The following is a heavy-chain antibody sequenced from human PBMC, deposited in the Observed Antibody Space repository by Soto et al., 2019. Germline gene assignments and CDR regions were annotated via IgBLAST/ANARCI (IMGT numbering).Heavy chain of an antibody. CDR3: ARDLDYYDSSGYFN. CDR1: VYTSTSHA. D-gene: IGHD3-22*01. CDR2: INAGNGNT. Sequence: ASVKVSCKASVYTSTSHAMHWVRQAPGQRLEWMGWINAGNGNTKYSQKFQGRVTITRDTSASTAYMELSSLRSEDTAVYYYARDLDYYDSSGYFNWGQGTLVTVSS. J-gene: IGHJ4*02. V-gene: IGHV1-3*01.